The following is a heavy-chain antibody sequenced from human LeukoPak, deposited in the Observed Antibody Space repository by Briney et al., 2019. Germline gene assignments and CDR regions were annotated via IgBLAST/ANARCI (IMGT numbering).Heavy chain of an antibody. Sequence: SETLSLTCTVSGGSISSGSYYWSWVRQPAGKGLEWIGEINHSGSTNYNPSLKSRVTISVDTSKNQFSLKLSSVTAADTAVYYCARGDIPDYWGQGTLVTVSS. D-gene: IGHD3-9*01. CDR3: ARGDIPDY. CDR2: INHSGST. CDR1: GGSISSGSYY. V-gene: IGHV4-61*10. J-gene: IGHJ4*02.